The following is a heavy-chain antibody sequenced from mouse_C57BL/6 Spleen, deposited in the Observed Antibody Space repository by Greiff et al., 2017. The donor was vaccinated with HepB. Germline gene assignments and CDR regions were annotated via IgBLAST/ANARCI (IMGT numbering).Heavy chain of an antibody. Sequence: GGGLVQPKGSLKLSCAASGFSFNTYAMNWVRQAPGKGLEWVARIRSKSNNYATYYADSVKDRFTISRDDSESMLYLQMNNLKTEDTAMYYCVRQSARDYAMDYWGQGTSVTVSS. CDR2: IRSKSNNYAT. J-gene: IGHJ4*01. V-gene: IGHV10-1*01. CDR1: GFSFNTYA. CDR3: VRQSARDYAMDY. D-gene: IGHD6-1*01.